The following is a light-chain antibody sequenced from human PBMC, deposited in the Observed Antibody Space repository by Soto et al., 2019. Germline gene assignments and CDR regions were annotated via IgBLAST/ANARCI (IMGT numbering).Light chain of an antibody. Sequence: DIQVTQSPSSLSASVGDRVTVTCRTSQSVNSYLNWYQQKPGRAPKLLIYASTNLQSGVPTRFSGSGFGTYFSLTISSLQPEDFATYYSQQSYSSLYTFGQGTKLEIK. V-gene: IGKV1-39*01. J-gene: IGKJ2*01. CDR1: QSVNSY. CDR2: AST. CDR3: QQSYSSLYT.